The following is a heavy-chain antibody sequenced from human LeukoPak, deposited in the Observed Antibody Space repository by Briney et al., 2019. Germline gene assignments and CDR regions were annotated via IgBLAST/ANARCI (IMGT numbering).Heavy chain of an antibody. CDR2: ISSSSSTI. CDR3: ARDSGSAFDI. V-gene: IGHV3-48*01. D-gene: IGHD1-26*01. Sequence: GGSLRLSCAASGFTFSSYEMNWVRQAPGKGLEWVSYISSSSSTIYYADSVKGRFTISRDNAKNSLYLQMNSLRAEDTAVYYCARDSGSAFDIWGQGTMVTVSS. CDR1: GFTFSSYE. J-gene: IGHJ3*02.